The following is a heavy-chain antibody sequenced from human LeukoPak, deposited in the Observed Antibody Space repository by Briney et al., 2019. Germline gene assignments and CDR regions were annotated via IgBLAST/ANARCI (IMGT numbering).Heavy chain of an antibody. D-gene: IGHD4-17*01. V-gene: IGHV3-23*01. J-gene: IGHJ3*02. CDR1: GFTFSSFD. Sequence: GGTLRLSCAASGFTFSSFDMSWVRQAPGEGLEWVSAISGSGGSTYNADSVKGRFTISRDNSKNTMYLQMNSLRAEDTAVYYCAKDHYGDYFSTGAFDIWGQGTTVIVSS. CDR2: ISGSGGST. CDR3: AKDHYGDYFSTGAFDI.